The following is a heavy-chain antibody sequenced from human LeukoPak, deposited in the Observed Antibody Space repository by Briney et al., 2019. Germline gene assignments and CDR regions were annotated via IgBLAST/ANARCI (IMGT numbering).Heavy chain of an antibody. Sequence: QPGGSLRLSCAASGFTFSSYGMHWVRQAPGKGLEWVAFIRYDGSNKYYADSVKGRFTISRDNSKNTLYLQMNSLRAEDTAVYYCAREGDYAEGLVYWGQGTLVTVSS. D-gene: IGHD4-17*01. J-gene: IGHJ4*02. CDR3: AREGDYAEGLVY. CDR1: GFTFSSYG. V-gene: IGHV3-30*02. CDR2: IRYDGSNK.